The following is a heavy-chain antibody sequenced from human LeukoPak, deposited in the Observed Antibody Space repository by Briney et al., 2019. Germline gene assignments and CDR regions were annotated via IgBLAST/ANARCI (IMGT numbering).Heavy chain of an antibody. D-gene: IGHD6-19*01. V-gene: IGHV3-53*01. CDR2: TNSGGNT. Sequence: GGSLRLSCVASGLTVSGNSMSWVRQAPGKGLEWVSTTNSGGNTYYGDSVRGRFTVSRDNSKNTLYLQMNSLRAEDTAVYYCAKDRAVVGDYWYFDLWGRGTLVTVSS. CDR3: AKDRAVVGDYWYFDL. CDR1: GLTVSGNS. J-gene: IGHJ2*01.